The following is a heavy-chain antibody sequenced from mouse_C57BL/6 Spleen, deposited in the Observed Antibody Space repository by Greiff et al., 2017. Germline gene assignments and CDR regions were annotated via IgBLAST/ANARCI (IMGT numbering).Heavy chain of an antibody. D-gene: IGHD2-2*01. CDR1: GYAFTNYL. CDR3: AREEVRDY. V-gene: IGHV1-54*01. Sequence: QVQLQQSGAELVRPGTSVTVSCKASGYAFTNYLIEWVKQRPGQGLEWIGVINPGSGGTNYNEKFKGKATLTADKSSSTAYMQLSSLTSEDSAVYFCAREEVRDYWGQGTSVTVSS. J-gene: IGHJ4*01. CDR2: INPGSGGT.